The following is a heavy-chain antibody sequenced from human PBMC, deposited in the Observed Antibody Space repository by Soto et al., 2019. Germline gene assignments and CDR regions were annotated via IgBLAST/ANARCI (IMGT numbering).Heavy chain of an antibody. CDR3: Y. J-gene: IGHJ4*02. CDR1: GCSISSGGYS. V-gene: IGHV4-30-2*02. CDR2: IYHSGST. D-gene: IGHD2-15*01. Sequence: QLQLQESGSGLVKPSPTLALTCAVTGCSISSGGYSGRWIRQPPGKGLEWIGYIYHSGSTYYNPSLKGRVTISVDRSKNQFSLKLSSDCAAGGVLPQDYWGQGTPVSVSS.